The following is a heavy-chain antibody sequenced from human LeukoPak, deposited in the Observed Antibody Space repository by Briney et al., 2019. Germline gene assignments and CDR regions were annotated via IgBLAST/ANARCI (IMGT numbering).Heavy chain of an antibody. CDR1: GYTLTELS. J-gene: IGHJ4*02. D-gene: IGHD3-10*01. CDR2: FDPEDGET. Sequence: ASVKVSCTVSGYTLTELSMHWVRQAPGKGLEWMGGFDPEDGETIYAQKFQGRVTMTEDTSTDTAYMELSSLRSEDTAVYYCATDLAYYANYGSGRWGQGTLVTVSS. CDR3: ATDLAYYANYGSGR. V-gene: IGHV1-24*01.